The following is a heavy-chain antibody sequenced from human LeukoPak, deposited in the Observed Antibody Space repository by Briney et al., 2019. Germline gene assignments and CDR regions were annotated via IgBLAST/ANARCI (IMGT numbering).Heavy chain of an antibody. CDR1: GFTFSSYA. J-gene: IGHJ4*02. V-gene: IGHV3-53*01. CDR2: IFTSGST. CDR3: ARDPAFSSAPPGDY. Sequence: GGSLRLSCAASGFTFSSYAMSWVRQAPGKGLEWVSVIFTSGSTFYADSVKGRFTISRDISKNTLSLQMNSLRAEDTAMYYCARDPAFSSAPPGDYWGLGTLVTVSS. D-gene: IGHD3-16*01.